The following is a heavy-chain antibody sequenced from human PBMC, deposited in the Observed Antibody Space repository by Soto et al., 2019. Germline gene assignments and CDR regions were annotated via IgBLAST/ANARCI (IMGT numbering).Heavy chain of an antibody. CDR1: GGSISSGGYY. V-gene: IGHV4-31*03. CDR2: IYYSGST. Sequence: PSETLSLSCTVSGGSISSGGYYWSWIRQHPGKGLEWIGYIYYSGSTYYNPSLKSRVTISVDTSKNQFSLKLSSVTAADTAVYYCARYYDSSGYYDLYYFDYWGQGTLLTVSS. J-gene: IGHJ4*02. CDR3: ARYYDSSGYYDLYYFDY. D-gene: IGHD3-22*01.